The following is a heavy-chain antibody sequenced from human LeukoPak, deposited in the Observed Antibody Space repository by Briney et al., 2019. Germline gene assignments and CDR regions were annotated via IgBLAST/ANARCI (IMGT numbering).Heavy chain of an antibody. CDR2: ISSTSAST. Sequence: GSLLLSCAASGFTFSNYAMNWVRQAPGRGLEWVSGISSTSASTYYIDSVKGRFTISRDNSKNTLYLQMNSLGAEDTAVYYCAKSAVVRGTTGTFDYWGQGTLVTVSS. D-gene: IGHD3-10*01. CDR1: GFTFSNYA. V-gene: IGHV3-23*01. CDR3: AKSAVVRGTTGTFDY. J-gene: IGHJ4*02.